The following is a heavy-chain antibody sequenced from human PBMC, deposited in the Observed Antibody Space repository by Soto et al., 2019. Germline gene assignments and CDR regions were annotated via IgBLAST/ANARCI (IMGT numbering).Heavy chain of an antibody. CDR3: ARDVKYYDILTGYYPGGDYYYYGMDV. V-gene: IGHV1-8*01. Sequence: ASVKVSWKASGYTFTSYDINWVRQATGQGLEWMGWMNPNSGNTGYAQKFQGRVTMTRNTSISTAYMELSSLRSEDTAVYYCARDVKYYDILTGYYPGGDYYYYGMDVWGQGTTVTV. D-gene: IGHD3-9*01. CDR2: MNPNSGNT. CDR1: GYTFTSYD. J-gene: IGHJ6*02.